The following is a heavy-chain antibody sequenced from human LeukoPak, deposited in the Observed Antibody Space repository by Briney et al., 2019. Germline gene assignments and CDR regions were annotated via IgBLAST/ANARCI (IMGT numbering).Heavy chain of an antibody. CDR2: IWYDGSNK. D-gene: IGHD5-12*01. CDR1: GFTLSNYA. CDR3: ARDDSGYDYSFDY. J-gene: IGHJ4*02. V-gene: IGHV3-30-3*01. Sequence: QPGESLRLSCEASGFTLSNYAMHWVRQAPGKGLEWVAVIWYDGSNKYYADSVKGRFTISRDNSKNTLYLQMNSLRAEDTAVYYCARDDSGYDYSFDYWGQETLVTVSS.